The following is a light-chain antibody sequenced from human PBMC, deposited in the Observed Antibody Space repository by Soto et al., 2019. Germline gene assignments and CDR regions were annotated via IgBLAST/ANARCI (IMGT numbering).Light chain of an antibody. Sequence: DIPMTQSPSTLSASVGDRVTITCRASQSISTFLAWYQQKPGKAPKVLIYDASSLESGVPSRFSGSGSGTEFTLTISYLQPDDFATYYCQQYNSYSPAFGQGTKVEIK. CDR2: DAS. CDR3: QQYNSYSPA. J-gene: IGKJ1*01. CDR1: QSISTF. V-gene: IGKV1-5*01.